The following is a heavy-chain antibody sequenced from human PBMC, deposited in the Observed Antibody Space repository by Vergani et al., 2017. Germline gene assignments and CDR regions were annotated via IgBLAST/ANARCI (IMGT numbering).Heavy chain of an antibody. CDR2: IYYSGST. CDR1: GGSIFSYY. CDR3: AGDSSMAARPRRYYFDY. J-gene: IGHJ4*02. V-gene: IGHV4-59*01. Sequence: QVQLQESGPGLVKPSETLSLTCTVSGGSIFSYYWSWIRQPPGKGLEWIGYIYYSGSTDYNPSLKSRVTISVDTSKNQFSLKVNSVTAADTAVYYCAGDSSMAARPRRYYFDYWGQGTLVTISS. D-gene: IGHD6-6*01.